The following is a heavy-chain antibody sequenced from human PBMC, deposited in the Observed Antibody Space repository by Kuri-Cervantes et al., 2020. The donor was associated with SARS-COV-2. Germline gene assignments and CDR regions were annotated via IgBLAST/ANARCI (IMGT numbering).Heavy chain of an antibody. V-gene: IGHV4-34*01. J-gene: IGHJ4*02. CDR1: GGSFSGYC. Sequence: ESLKISCAVYGGSFSGYCWSWIRQPPGKGLEWIGEINHSGSTNYNPSLKSRVTISVDTSKNQFSLKLSSVTAADTAVYYCARDPNLGDSSGYSLHLFDYWGQGTLVTVSS. D-gene: IGHD3-22*01. CDR2: INHSGST. CDR3: ARDPNLGDSSGYSLHLFDY.